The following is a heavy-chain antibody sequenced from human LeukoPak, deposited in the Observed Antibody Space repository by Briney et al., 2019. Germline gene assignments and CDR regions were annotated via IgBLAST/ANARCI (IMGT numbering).Heavy chain of an antibody. V-gene: IGHV5-51*01. CDR3: ARQADDSSGYYPDYYYYGMDV. CDR1: GYSFTSYW. D-gene: IGHD3-22*01. CDR2: IYPGDSDT. Sequence: GESLKISCKGSGYSFTSYWIGRVRQMPGKGLEWMGIIYPGDSDTRYSPSFQGQVTISADKSISTAYLQWSSLKASDTAMYYCARQADDSSGYYPDYYYYGMDVWGLGTTVTVSS. J-gene: IGHJ6*02.